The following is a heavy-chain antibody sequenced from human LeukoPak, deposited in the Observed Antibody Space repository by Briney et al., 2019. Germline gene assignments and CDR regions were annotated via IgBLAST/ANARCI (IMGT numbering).Heavy chain of an antibody. Sequence: GGSLRLSCAASGFTFSSYSMNWARQAPGKGLEWVSYISSSSSTIYYADSVKGRFTISRDNAKNSLYPQMNSLRAEDPAVYYCARVADYYDSSGGAFDIWGQGTMVTVSS. D-gene: IGHD3-22*01. V-gene: IGHV3-48*01. CDR3: ARVADYYDSSGGAFDI. CDR2: ISSSSSTI. J-gene: IGHJ3*02. CDR1: GFTFSSYS.